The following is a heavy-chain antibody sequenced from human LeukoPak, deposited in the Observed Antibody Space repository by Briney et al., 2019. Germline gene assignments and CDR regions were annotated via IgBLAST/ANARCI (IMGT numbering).Heavy chain of an antibody. V-gene: IGHV4-59*02. CDR3: AREYDY. CDR2: VFSSGST. J-gene: IGHJ4*01. CDR1: AVSVSRHF. Sequence: SETLSLTCNFSAVSVSRHFWSWIRQTPEKGLEWLGYVFSSGSTNYNPSLKSRLTISLDASKHQFSLTLKSVTAADTAVYYCAREYDYWGLGTLVTVSS.